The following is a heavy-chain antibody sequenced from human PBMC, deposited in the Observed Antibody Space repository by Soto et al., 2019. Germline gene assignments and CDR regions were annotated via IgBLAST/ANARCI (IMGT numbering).Heavy chain of an antibody. CDR3: ARRSNDGDSNYFDY. Sequence: SETLSLTCTVSGRSISSYYWSWIRQPPGKGLEWIGYIYYSGSTNYNPSLKSRVTISVDTSKNQFSLKLSSVTAADTAVYYCARRSNDGDSNYFDYWGQGTLVTVSS. J-gene: IGHJ4*02. V-gene: IGHV4-59*08. D-gene: IGHD4-17*01. CDR1: GRSISSYY. CDR2: IYYSGST.